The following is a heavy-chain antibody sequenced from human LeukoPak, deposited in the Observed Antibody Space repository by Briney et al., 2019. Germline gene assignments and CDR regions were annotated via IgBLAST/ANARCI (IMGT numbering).Heavy chain of an antibody. J-gene: IGHJ6*04. CDR3: ARDLDTTVTMKGMDV. V-gene: IGHV4-59*01. Sequence: PSETLSLTCNVSGGSIRGYYWSWIRQPPGKGLEWIGYIYSSGSTNYNPSLKSRVTMSVDTSKNQFSLKVSSVTAADTAVYYCARDLDTTVTMKGMDVWGKGTTVTVSS. D-gene: IGHD4-17*01. CDR2: IYSSGST. CDR1: GGSIRGYY.